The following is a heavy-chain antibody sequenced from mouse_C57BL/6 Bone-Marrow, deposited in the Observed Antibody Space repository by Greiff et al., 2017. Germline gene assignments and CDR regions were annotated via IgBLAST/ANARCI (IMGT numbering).Heavy chain of an antibody. CDR3: ARGKSRLRRGGSFDY. CDR2: IYPGDGDT. Sequence: VQLQQSGAELVKPGASVKISCKASGYAFSSYWMNWVKQRPGKGLEWIGQIYPGDGDTNYNGKFKGKATLTADKSSSTAYMQLSSLTSEGSAVSFCARGKSRLRRGGSFDYWGQGTTLTVSS. D-gene: IGHD2-2*01. CDR1: GYAFSSYW. J-gene: IGHJ2*01. V-gene: IGHV1-80*01.